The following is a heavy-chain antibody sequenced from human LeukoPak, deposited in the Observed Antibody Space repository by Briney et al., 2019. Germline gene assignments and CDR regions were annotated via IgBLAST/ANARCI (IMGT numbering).Heavy chain of an antibody. V-gene: IGHV3-53*01. D-gene: IGHD3-16*01. CDR3: AREVRGDYFDF. CDR1: GFTFSSYN. Sequence: GGSLRLSCAASGFTFSSYNMNWVRQAPGKGLEWVSVIHAGGTTFYADSVKGRFTISRDNSKNTLYLQMNSLRADDTAVYYCAREVRGDYFDFWGQGTLVTVSS. J-gene: IGHJ4*02. CDR2: IHAGGTT.